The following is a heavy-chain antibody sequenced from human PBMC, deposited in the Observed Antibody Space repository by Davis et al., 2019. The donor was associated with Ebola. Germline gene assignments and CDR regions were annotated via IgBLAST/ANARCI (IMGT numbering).Heavy chain of an antibody. Sequence: PGGSLRLSCAASGFTFSSYGMHWVRQAPGKGLEWVAVISYDGSNKYYADSVKGRFTISRDNSKNTLYLQMNSLRAEDTAVYYCAKDPGYCSGGSCFLYYYYGMDVWGQGTTVTVSS. V-gene: IGHV3-30*18. D-gene: IGHD2-15*01. CDR3: AKDPGYCSGGSCFLYYYYGMDV. CDR2: ISYDGSNK. CDR1: GFTFSSYG. J-gene: IGHJ6*02.